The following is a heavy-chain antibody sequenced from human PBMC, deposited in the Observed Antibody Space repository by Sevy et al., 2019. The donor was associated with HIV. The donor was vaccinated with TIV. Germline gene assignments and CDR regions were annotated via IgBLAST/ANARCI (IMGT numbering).Heavy chain of an antibody. J-gene: IGHJ4*01. CDR3: AIDGGYSIKWYPLY. Sequence: GGSLRLSCAASGFAFSSHAMHWVRQAPGKGLEWVAVISYEGTETFYAASVEGRFTISRDNSKNMLSLQINSLRPKNTAVYFCAIDGGYSIKWYPLYWGHGTLVTVSS. CDR1: GFAFSSHA. V-gene: IGHV3-30-3*01. D-gene: IGHD6-13*01. CDR2: ISYEGTET.